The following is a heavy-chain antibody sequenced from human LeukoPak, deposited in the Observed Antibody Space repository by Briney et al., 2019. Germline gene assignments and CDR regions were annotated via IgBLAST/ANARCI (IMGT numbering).Heavy chain of an antibody. V-gene: IGHV1-46*01. J-gene: IGHJ1*01. D-gene: IGHD1-26*01. Sequence: ASVKVSCKASGYSFTSYYMQWLRQAPGQGLEWMGIIDPSGGSTGYAPKFQGRVIMTRDTSTSTVYMDLSSLRSEDTAVYYCARDSSGSYYHWGQGTLVTVYS. CDR3: ARDSSGSYYH. CDR1: GYSFTSYY. CDR2: IDPSGGST.